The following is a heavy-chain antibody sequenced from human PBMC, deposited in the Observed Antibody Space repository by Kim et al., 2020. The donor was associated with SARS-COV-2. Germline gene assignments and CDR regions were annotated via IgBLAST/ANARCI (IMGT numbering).Heavy chain of an antibody. Sequence: GGSLRLSCAASGFTVSSNYMSWVRQAPGKGLEWVSVIYSGDSTYYADSVKGRFTISRHNSKNTLYLQMDSLRAEDTAVYYCARHVVPAAMPASSGWSGGFDYWGQGTLVTVSS. J-gene: IGHJ4*02. CDR1: GFTVSSNY. V-gene: IGHV3-53*04. CDR3: ARHVVPAAMPASSGWSGGFDY. D-gene: IGHD2-2*01. CDR2: IYSGDST.